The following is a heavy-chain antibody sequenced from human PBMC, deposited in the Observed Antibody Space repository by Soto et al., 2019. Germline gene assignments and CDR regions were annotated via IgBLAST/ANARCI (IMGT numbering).Heavy chain of an antibody. V-gene: IGHV3-30-3*01. J-gene: IGHJ6*02. D-gene: IGHD6-13*01. CDR1: GFTFSSYA. Sequence: QVQLVESGGGVVQPGRSPRLSCAASGFTFSSYAMHWVRQAPGKGLEWVAVISYDGSNKYYADSVKGRFTISRDNSKNTLYLQMNSLRAEDTAVYYCARELAAAGSFYYYYGMDVWGQGTTVTVSS. CDR3: ARELAAAGSFYYYYGMDV. CDR2: ISYDGSNK.